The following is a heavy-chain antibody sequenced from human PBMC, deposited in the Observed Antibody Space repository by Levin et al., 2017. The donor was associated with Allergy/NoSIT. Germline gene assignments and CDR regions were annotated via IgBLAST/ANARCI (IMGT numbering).Heavy chain of an antibody. CDR1: GFSLSTVAVA. V-gene: IGHV2-5*01. CDR3: AQRQWSTYGY. Sequence: SGPTLVKPTQTLTLTCSFSGFSLSTVAVAVGWIRQPPGKALEWLALIYGNDDKRYSPSLKSRLTITKDTSRNQVCLTMTNVDPVDTGTYYCAQRQWSTYGYWGQGILVTVSS. D-gene: IGHD2-2*01. CDR2: IYGNDDK. J-gene: IGHJ4*02.